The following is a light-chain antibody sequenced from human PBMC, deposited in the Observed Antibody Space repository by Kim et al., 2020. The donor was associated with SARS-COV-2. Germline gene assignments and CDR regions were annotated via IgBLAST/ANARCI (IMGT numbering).Light chain of an antibody. V-gene: IGLV1-44*01. Sequence: SVLTQPPSASGTPGQRVTISCSGSSSNIGRNAVNWYQQLPGTAPKLLIYTNNQWPSGVPDRFSGSKSGTSASLAISGLQSDDEADYFCAAWDDSLNGVVFGGGTQLTVL. CDR2: TNN. CDR3: AAWDDSLNGVV. J-gene: IGLJ2*01. CDR1: SSNIGRNA.